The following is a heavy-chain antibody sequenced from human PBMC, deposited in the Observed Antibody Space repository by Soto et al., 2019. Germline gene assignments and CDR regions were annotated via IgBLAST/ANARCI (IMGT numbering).Heavy chain of an antibody. CDR2: INPNSGGT. D-gene: IGHD4-17*01. Sequence: GASVKVSCKASGYTFTGYYMHWVRQAPGQGLEWMGWINPNSGGTNYAQKFQGWVTMTRDTSISTAYMELSRLRSDDTAVYYCARNHRVAGKKEGDYLEHGMDVWGQGTTVTVSS. CDR3: ARNHRVAGKKEGDYLEHGMDV. J-gene: IGHJ6*02. V-gene: IGHV1-2*04. CDR1: GYTFTGYY.